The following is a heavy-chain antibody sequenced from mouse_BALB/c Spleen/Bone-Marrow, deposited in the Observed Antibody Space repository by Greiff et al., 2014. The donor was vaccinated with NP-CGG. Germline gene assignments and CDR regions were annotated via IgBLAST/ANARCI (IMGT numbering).Heavy chain of an antibody. D-gene: IGHD1-1*01. CDR3: AKANRYGYAMDY. Sequence: VQLQQSGPGLVAPSQSLSTTCTVSGFSLSSYGVSWVRQPPGKGLEWLGVIWGDGGTNYHSALISRLSISKDNSESQVFLKLNSLQTDDTATFYCAKANRYGYAMDYWGQGTSVTVSS. V-gene: IGHV2-3*01. CDR1: GFSLSSYG. J-gene: IGHJ4*01. CDR2: IWGDGGT.